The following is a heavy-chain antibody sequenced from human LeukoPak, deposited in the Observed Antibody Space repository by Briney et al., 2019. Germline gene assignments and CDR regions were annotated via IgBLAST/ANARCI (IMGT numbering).Heavy chain of an antibody. CDR1: GFTVSSNY. J-gene: IGHJ4*02. Sequence: GGSLRLSCAASGFTVSSNYMSWVRQAPGKGLEWVSVIYSGGSTYYADSVKGRFTISRDNSQNTLYLQMNSLRAEDTAVYYCARLVYSYGCNCFDYWGQGTLVTVSS. CDR3: ARLVYSYGCNCFDY. V-gene: IGHV3-53*01. CDR2: IYSGGST. D-gene: IGHD5-18*01.